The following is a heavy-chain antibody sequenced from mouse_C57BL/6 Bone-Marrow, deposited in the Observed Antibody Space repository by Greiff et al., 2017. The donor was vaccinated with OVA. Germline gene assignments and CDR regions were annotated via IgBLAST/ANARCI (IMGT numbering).Heavy chain of an antibody. CDR2: IYPGSGST. D-gene: IGHD1-1*01. J-gene: IGHJ1*03. CDR1: GYTFTSYW. Sequence: HVQLQQPAAELVKPGASVKMSCKASGYTFTSYWITWVKQRPGQGLEWIGDIYPGSGSTNYNEKFKSKATLTVDTSSSTAYMQLSSLTSEDSAVYYCARRYYGSSYWYFDVWGTGTTVTVSS. CDR3: ARRYYGSSYWYFDV. V-gene: IGHV1-55*01.